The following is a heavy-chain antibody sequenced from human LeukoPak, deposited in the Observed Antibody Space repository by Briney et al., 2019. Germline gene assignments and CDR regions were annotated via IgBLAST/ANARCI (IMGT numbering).Heavy chain of an antibody. V-gene: IGHV1-18*01. CDR1: GYTFTSYG. J-gene: IGHJ3*01. Sequence: ASVKVSCKASGYTFTSYGISWVRQAPGQGLEWMGCISAYNGNTNYAQKLQGRVTMTTDTSTSTAYMELRSLRSDDTAVYYCARPYSSGWTHDAFDVWGQGTMVTVSS. CDR2: ISAYNGNT. D-gene: IGHD6-19*01. CDR3: ARPYSSGWTHDAFDV.